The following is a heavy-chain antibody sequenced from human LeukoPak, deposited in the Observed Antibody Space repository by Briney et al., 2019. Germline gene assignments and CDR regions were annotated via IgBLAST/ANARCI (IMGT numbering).Heavy chain of an antibody. V-gene: IGHV3-13*01. J-gene: IGHJ6*02. CDR3: AXAPYSSSWYPPTRYXYGMDV. Sequence: GGSLRLSCAAPGFTFSSYDMHWVRQATGKGLEWVSAIGTAGDTYYPGSVKGRFTISRENAKNSLYLQMNSLRAGDTAVYYCAXAPYSSSWYPPTRYXYGMDVWGQGTTVTVSS. D-gene: IGHD6-13*01. CDR1: GFTFSSYD. CDR2: IGTAGDT.